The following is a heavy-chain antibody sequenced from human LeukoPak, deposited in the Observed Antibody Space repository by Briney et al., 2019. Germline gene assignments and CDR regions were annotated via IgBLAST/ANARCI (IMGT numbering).Heavy chain of an antibody. CDR3: ARVPPPYSSGWYYFDY. CDR1: GGTFSSYA. Sequence: SVKVSCKASGGTFSSYAISWVRQAPGQGLERMGGIIPIFGTANYAQKFQGRVTITTDESTSTAYMELSSLRSEDTAVYYCARVPPPYSSGWYYFDYWGQGTLVTVSS. CDR2: IIPIFGTA. J-gene: IGHJ4*02. V-gene: IGHV1-69*05. D-gene: IGHD6-19*01.